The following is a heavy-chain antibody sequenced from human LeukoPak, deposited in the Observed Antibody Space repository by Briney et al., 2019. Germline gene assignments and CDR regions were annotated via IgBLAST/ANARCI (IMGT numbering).Heavy chain of an antibody. J-gene: IGHJ4*02. V-gene: IGHV3-33*06. CDR1: GFPFSGSG. Sequence: GRSLTLSCAASGFPFSGSGTHWVRQAPGKGLEWVAVIWYDGSHQYYADSVKGRFTISRDNSKNTVDLQMDSLRVDDTAVYFCAKDKDTPATAQPQRGYFESWGQGTLVTVSS. CDR3: AKDKDTPATAQPQRGYFES. CDR2: IWYDGSHQ. D-gene: IGHD2-21*02.